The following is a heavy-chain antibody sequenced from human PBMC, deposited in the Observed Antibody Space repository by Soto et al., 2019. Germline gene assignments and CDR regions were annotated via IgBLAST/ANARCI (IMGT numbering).Heavy chain of an antibody. J-gene: IGHJ4*02. CDR2: IHSSGGT. Sequence: QLQESGPGLVKPSETLSLTCSVSLGSVNNGDYFWAWIRQPPGKGLEFIGSIHSSGGTYYSPSLKSRVSISIDKSKNHFSLRLTSGTARDTAVYFCASVVVGATRQSGSDHWGQGTLVTVS. D-gene: IGHD2-15*01. CDR3: ASVVVGATRQSGSDH. CDR1: LGSVNNGDYF. V-gene: IGHV4-39*02.